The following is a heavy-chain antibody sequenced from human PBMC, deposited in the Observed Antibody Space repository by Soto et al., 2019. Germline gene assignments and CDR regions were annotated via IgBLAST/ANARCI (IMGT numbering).Heavy chain of an antibody. CDR2: IFSGGTT. CDR1: GFFVKTNF. Sequence: EVQLVASGGGLVQPGGSLRLSCVASGFFVKTNFMTWVRQPPGKGLEWVSVIFSGGTTYYADSVNGRFTISRDNSKNTLYLQMDNLRADDTAVYYCARMDAFEIWGQGTMVTVSS. V-gene: IGHV3-66*01. CDR3: ARMDAFEI. J-gene: IGHJ3*02.